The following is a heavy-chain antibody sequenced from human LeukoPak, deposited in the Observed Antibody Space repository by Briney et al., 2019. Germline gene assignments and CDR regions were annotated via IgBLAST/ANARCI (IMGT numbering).Heavy chain of an antibody. J-gene: IGHJ3*02. CDR3: ARQTTVAHGAFDI. V-gene: IGHV4-30-4*01. CDR2: IYYSGST. Sequence: SETLSLTCTVSGGSISSGDYYWSWIRQPPGKGLEWIGYIYYSGSTYYNPSLKSRVTISVDTSKNQFSLKLSSVTAADTAVYYCARQTTVAHGAFDIWGQGTMVTVSS. CDR1: GGSISSGDYY. D-gene: IGHD6-19*01.